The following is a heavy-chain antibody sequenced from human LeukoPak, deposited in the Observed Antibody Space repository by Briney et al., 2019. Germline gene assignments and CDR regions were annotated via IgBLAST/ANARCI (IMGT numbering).Heavy chain of an antibody. CDR2: ISYDGSNK. J-gene: IGHJ4*02. V-gene: IGHV3-30-3*01. D-gene: IGHD2-15*01. Sequence: GRSLRLSCAASGFTFSSYAMHWVRQAPGKGLEWVAVISYDGSNKYYADSVKGRFTISRDNSENTLYLQMNSLRAEDTAVYYCARDRGLLRGVYYFDYWGQGTLVTVSS. CDR3: ARDRGLLRGVYYFDY. CDR1: GFTFSSYA.